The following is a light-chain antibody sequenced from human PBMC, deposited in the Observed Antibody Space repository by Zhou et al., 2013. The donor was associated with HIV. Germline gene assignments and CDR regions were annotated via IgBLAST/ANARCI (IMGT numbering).Light chain of an antibody. CDR3: QQSYSTPPYT. V-gene: IGKV1-39*01. CDR2: AAS. Sequence: DIQMTQSPSSLSASVGDRVTITCRASQSLKTYLNWYQQKPGKAPKLLIYAASTLQSGVPSRFSGSGSGTDFTLTISSLQPEDFATYYCQQSYSTPPYTFGQGTKLEIK. CDR1: QSLKTY. J-gene: IGKJ2*01.